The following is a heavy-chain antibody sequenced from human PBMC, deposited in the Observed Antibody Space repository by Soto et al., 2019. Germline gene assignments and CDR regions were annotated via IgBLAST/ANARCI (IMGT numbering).Heavy chain of an antibody. V-gene: IGHV3-23*01. CDR2: ISGSGHST. CDR1: GFTFSRYA. Sequence: GSLRLSCAASGFTFSRYAMSWVRQAPGKGLDWVSAISGSGHSTYYTDSVKGRFTISRDNSKNTLFLQMNRLTAEDTAVYYCARDGSTTWNYCFGCWGQGILVGVSS. D-gene: IGHD1-7*01. CDR3: ARDGSTTWNYCFGC. J-gene: IGHJ4*02.